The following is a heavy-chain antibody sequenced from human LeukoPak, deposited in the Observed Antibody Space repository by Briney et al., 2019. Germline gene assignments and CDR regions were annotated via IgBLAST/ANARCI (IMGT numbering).Heavy chain of an antibody. V-gene: IGHV3-30*03. CDR1: GFTFNNYG. CDR3: ARQGDNSGIDY. D-gene: IGHD5-24*01. Sequence: PGGSLRLSCVASGFTFNNYGMNWVRQAPGKGLEWVTIVSSDGKSEYYADSVKGRFSISRDNSNNILYLQINSLRPEDTAVFYCARQGDNSGIDYWGQGTLVTVSS. J-gene: IGHJ4*02. CDR2: VSSDGKSE.